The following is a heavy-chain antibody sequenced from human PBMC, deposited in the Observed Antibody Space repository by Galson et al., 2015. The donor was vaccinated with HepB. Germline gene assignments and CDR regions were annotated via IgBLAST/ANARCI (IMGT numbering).Heavy chain of an antibody. CDR2: INQEASNT. Sequence: SLRLSCAASGFILSNSWMGWVRQAPGKGLEWLTIINQEASNTYYVDPVKGRFTISRDNAKNSLFLQMNNLGAEDTAVYYCATVTRAVGGSGGIYWGQGTLVTVSS. CDR3: ATVTRAVGGSGGIY. D-gene: IGHD6-19*01. J-gene: IGHJ4*02. V-gene: IGHV3-7*03. CDR1: GFILSNSW.